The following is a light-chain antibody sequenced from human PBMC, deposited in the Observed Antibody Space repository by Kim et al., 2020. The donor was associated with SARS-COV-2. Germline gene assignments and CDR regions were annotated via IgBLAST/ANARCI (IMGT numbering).Light chain of an antibody. J-gene: IGKJ5*01. CDR3: QQYYSTHT. CDR1: QSVLYSSNNKSY. V-gene: IGKV4-1*01. Sequence: RATINCKSSQSVLYSSNNKSYLAWYQQKPGQPPKLLIYWASTRESGVPDRFSGSGSGTDFTLTISSLQAEDVAVYYCQQYYSTHTFGQGTRLEIK. CDR2: WAS.